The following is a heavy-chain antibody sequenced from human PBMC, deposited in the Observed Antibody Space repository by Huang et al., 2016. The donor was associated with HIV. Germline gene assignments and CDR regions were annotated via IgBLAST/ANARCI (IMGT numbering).Heavy chain of an antibody. CDR3: ARLIGSPSFYYGLDV. CDR1: GYRFRSNW. Sequence: EVQLVQSGAEVKKPGESLKISCKGSGYRFRSNWIGWVRQMPGKGLEWMGIIYPGYSDTRYSPSFQVQVTISAAKSINTAYLQWSSLKASDTAMYYCARLIGSPSFYYGLDVWGQGTTVTVSS. CDR2: IYPGYSDT. D-gene: IGHD3-10*01. V-gene: IGHV5-51*01. J-gene: IGHJ6*02.